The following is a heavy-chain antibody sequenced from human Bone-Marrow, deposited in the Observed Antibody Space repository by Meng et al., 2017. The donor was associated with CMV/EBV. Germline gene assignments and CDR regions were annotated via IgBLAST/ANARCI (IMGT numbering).Heavy chain of an antibody. CDR2: FHPGDSES. J-gene: IGHJ4*02. Sequence: FKFANSWIGWLRQMPGKGREYMGVFHPGDSESTYSPAFQGQVTISADTSTNTAYLEWNNLGASDTAVYYCSKFSRKEARSSRFYFDYWGQGTLVTVSS. V-gene: IGHV5-51*01. CDR3: SKFSRKEARSSRFYFDY. CDR1: FKFANSW.